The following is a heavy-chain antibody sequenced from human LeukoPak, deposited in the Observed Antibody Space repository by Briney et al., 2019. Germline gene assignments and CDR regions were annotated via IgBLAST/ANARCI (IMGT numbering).Heavy chain of an antibody. CDR3: ARLRGNYFPDY. V-gene: IGHV4-59*01. CDR1: GGSISSYY. CDR2: IYYSGST. Sequence: SETLSLTCTVSGGSISSYYWSWIRQPPGKGLEWIGYIYYSGSTNYNPSLKSRVTISVDTSKNQFSLKLSSVTAADTAVYYCARLRGNYFPDYWGQGTLVTVSS. D-gene: IGHD4-11*01. J-gene: IGHJ4*02.